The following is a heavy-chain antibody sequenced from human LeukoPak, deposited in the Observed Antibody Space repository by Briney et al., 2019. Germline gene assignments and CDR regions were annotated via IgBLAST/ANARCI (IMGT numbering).Heavy chain of an antibody. CDR2: ISYDGSNK. J-gene: IGHJ3*02. CDR3: AKANYDILTGYLNYDAFDI. V-gene: IGHV3-30*18. Sequence: GGSLRLSCAASGFTFSSYGMHWVRKAPGKGLEWVAVISYDGSNKYYADSVKGRFTISRDNSKNTLYLQMNSLRAEDTAVYYCAKANYDILTGYLNYDAFDIWGQGTMVTVSS. D-gene: IGHD3-9*01. CDR1: GFTFSSYG.